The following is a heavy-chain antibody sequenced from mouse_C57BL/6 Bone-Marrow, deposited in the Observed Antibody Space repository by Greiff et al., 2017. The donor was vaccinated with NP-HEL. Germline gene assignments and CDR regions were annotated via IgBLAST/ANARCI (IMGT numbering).Heavy chain of an antibody. CDR2: INPNNGGT. J-gene: IGHJ1*03. Sequence: EVQLQQSGPELVKPGASVKIPCKASGYTFTDYNMDWVKQSHGKSLEWIGDINPNNGGTIYNQKFKGKATLTVDKSSSTAYMELRSLTSEDTAVYYCARPHDGYYLYWYFDVWGTGTTVTVSS. D-gene: IGHD2-3*01. CDR3: ARPHDGYYLYWYFDV. CDR1: GYTFTDYN. V-gene: IGHV1-18*01.